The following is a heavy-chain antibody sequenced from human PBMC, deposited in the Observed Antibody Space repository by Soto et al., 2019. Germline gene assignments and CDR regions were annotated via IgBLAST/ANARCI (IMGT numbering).Heavy chain of an antibody. V-gene: IGHV3-66*01. CDR1: GFTVSSNY. CDR2: IYSGGST. CDR3: ARAPNPYSSSSYWYFDL. J-gene: IGHJ2*01. D-gene: IGHD6-6*01. Sequence: GGSLRLSCAASGFTVSSNYMSWVRQAPGKGLEWVSVIYSGGSTYYADSVKGIFTISRHNSKNTLYLQMNSLRAEDTAVYYCARAPNPYSSSSYWYFDLWGRGTLVTVSS.